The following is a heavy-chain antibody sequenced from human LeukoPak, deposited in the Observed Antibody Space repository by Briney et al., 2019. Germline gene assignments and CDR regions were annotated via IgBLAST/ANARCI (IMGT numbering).Heavy chain of an antibody. D-gene: IGHD6-13*01. Sequence: ASVKVSCKASGYTFTSYYMHWVRQAPGQGLEWMGWINPNSGGTNYAQKFQGRVTMTRDTSISTAYMELSRLRSDDTAVYYCARVLSSSWYLFDYWGQGTLVTVSS. CDR3: ARVLSSSWYLFDY. V-gene: IGHV1-2*02. CDR1: GYTFTSYY. CDR2: INPNSGGT. J-gene: IGHJ4*02.